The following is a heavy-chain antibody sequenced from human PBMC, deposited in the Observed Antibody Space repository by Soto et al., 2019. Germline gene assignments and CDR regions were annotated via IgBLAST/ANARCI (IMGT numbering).Heavy chain of an antibody. D-gene: IGHD5-12*01. V-gene: IGHV4-61*01. CDR2: FYDSGST. J-gene: IGHJ6*02. Sequence: SATLSLTCTVSGGSVSSGSFYWSWIRRPPGKGLEWIGYFYDSGSTNYNPSLRSRVTMSVDTSKNQFSLKLSSVTAADTAVYYCAASAPPATNYYYAMDVWGQGTTVTVS. CDR1: GGSVSSGSFY. CDR3: AASAPPATNYYYAMDV.